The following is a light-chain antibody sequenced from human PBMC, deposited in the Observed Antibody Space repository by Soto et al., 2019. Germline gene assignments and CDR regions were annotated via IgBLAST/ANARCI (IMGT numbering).Light chain of an antibody. Sequence: DVHMTXSASSLSASVGXRVTITCRASQSISSYLNWYQQKPGKAPKLLIYAASSLQSGVPSRFSGSGSGTDFTPTISSLQPEDFATYYCQQSYSTPPITFGQGTRLEI. J-gene: IGKJ5*01. CDR2: AAS. CDR3: QQSYSTPPIT. V-gene: IGKV1-39*01. CDR1: QSISSY.